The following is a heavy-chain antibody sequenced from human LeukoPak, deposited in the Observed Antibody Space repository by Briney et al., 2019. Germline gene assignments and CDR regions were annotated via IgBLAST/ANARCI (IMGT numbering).Heavy chain of an antibody. CDR1: GGSISSYY. D-gene: IGHD4-23*01. CDR2: IYYSVNT. J-gene: IGHJ4*02. V-gene: IGHV4-59*01. Sequence: PSETLSLTCTVSGGSISSYYWSWIRQPPGKGLEWIGYIYYSVNTNYNPSLKSRVTISVDTSKNQFSLKLSSVTAADTAVYYCARSGGNSPHFDYWGQGTLVTVSS. CDR3: ARSGGNSPHFDY.